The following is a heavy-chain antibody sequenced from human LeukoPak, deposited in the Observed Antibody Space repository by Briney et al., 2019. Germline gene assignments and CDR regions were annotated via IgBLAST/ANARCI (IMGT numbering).Heavy chain of an antibody. Sequence: ASVKVSCKVSGYTLTELSMHWVRQAPGKGLEWMGGFDPEDGETICAQKFQGRVTMTEDTSTDTAYMELSSLRSEDTAVYYCATDDYSNYYYGMDVWGQGTTVTVSS. J-gene: IGHJ6*02. CDR1: GYTLTELS. D-gene: IGHD4-11*01. V-gene: IGHV1-24*01. CDR3: ATDDYSNYYYGMDV. CDR2: FDPEDGET.